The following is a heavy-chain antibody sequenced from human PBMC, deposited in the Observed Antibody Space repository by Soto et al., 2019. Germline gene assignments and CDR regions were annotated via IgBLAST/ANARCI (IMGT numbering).Heavy chain of an antibody. Sequence: SENLSLTCTVSGGSISSYYWSWIRQPPGKGLEWIGDINHSGSTNYNHSLKSRVTISVDTSKNQFSLKLSSVTAADTAVYYCARGLARGSGSYSNWGQGTLVTVSS. V-gene: IGHV4-59*12. J-gene: IGHJ4*02. D-gene: IGHD3-10*01. CDR2: INHSGST. CDR1: GGSISSYY. CDR3: ARGLARGSGSYSN.